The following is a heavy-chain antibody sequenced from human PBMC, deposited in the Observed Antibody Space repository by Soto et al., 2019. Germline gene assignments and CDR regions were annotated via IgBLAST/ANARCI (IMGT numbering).Heavy chain of an antibody. D-gene: IGHD3-22*01. CDR1: GGSISSSSYY. Sequence: QLQLQESGPGLVKPSETLSLTCTVSGGSISSSSYYWGWIRQPPEKGLEWIGTMYYSGSTYYNPSLQSRVAISEDTPKNQFSLKLTSVTAADTAVYYCARHVGSGYNHYYGMDVWGQGTTVTVSS. CDR3: ARHVGSGYNHYYGMDV. J-gene: IGHJ6*02. CDR2: MYYSGST. V-gene: IGHV4-39*01.